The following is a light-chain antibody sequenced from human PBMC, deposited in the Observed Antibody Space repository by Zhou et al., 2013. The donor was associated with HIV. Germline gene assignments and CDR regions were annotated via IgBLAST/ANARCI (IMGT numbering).Light chain of an antibody. CDR3: QQYNDKAIT. CDR1: QSVSGH. CDR2: DSS. V-gene: IGKV3-15*01. J-gene: IGKJ5*01. Sequence: EVVMTQSPATLSVSPGERATLSCRAGQSVSGHLAWYQQRPGQAPRLLIYDSSTRATGCPARFSGSGSGTEFTLTISSLESDDYGIYYCQQYNDKAITFGQGTRLET.